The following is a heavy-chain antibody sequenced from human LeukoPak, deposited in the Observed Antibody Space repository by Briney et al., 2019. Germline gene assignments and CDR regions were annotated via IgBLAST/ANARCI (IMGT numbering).Heavy chain of an antibody. J-gene: IGHJ4*02. D-gene: IGHD5-12*01. Sequence: TGGSLRLSCAASGFTFSSYAMSWVRQAPGKGLEWVSAISGSGGSTYYADSVKGRFTISRDNSKNTLYLQMNSLRAEDTAVYYCAKDYIVATRIRPLFDYWGQGTLVTVSS. CDR2: ISGSGGST. CDR3: AKDYIVATRIRPLFDY. CDR1: GFTFSSYA. V-gene: IGHV3-23*01.